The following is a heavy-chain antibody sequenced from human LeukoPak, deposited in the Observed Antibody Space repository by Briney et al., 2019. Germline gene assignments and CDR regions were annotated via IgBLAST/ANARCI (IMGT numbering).Heavy chain of an antibody. CDR3: TRVTYYYDNSGYFHFDS. Sequence: GGSLRLSCTTSGFTSGDYAMSWVRQAPGKGLEWVSFIRRKAHGGTTEYAASVKGRFSSSRDDSKSIAYLQMNSLKTEDTAVYFCTRVTYYYDNSGYFHFDSWGQGSLVTVSS. CDR2: IRRKAHGGTT. CDR1: GFTSGDYA. J-gene: IGHJ4*02. D-gene: IGHD3-22*01. V-gene: IGHV3-49*04.